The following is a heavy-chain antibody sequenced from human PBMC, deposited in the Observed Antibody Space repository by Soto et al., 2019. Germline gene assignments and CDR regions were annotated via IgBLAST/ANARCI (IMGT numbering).Heavy chain of an antibody. CDR2: ITPMFGTT. J-gene: IGHJ4*02. CDR3: VREADRRWLQLLDY. CDR1: GGTFSTYG. D-gene: IGHD5-12*01. Sequence: QVQLVQSGAEVKKPGSSVKVSCKASGGTFSTYGVSWVRQAPGQGLEWMGGITPMFGTTKYAQKFQARVSITADESMTTAYMEMRGLRSDDTAVYFCVREADRRWLQLLDYWGQGTLVTVSS. V-gene: IGHV1-69*01.